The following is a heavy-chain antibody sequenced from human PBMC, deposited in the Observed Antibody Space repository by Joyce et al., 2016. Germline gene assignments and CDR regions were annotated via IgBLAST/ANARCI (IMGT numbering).Heavy chain of an antibody. CDR1: GFSLTTSGVG. Sequence: QITLKESGPTLVKPTQTLSLTCTFSGFSLTTSGVGVGWIRQPPGKALEWLALSYWDDDKSYRPSLRSRVTSTKDTSKNQVVRTVTNVDPMDTGTYYCANCHDLFTGYDIRGGSFDYWGLGTLVTVSS. CDR2: SYWDDDK. J-gene: IGHJ4*02. CDR3: ANCHDLFTGYDIRGGSFDY. D-gene: IGHD3-9*01. V-gene: IGHV2-5*02.